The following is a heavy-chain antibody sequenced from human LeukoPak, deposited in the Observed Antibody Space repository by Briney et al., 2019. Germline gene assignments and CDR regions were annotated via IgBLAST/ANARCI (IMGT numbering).Heavy chain of an antibody. J-gene: IGHJ4*02. CDR3: AKDSVVLLSLGELSLNGAYFDY. Sequence: PGRSLRLSCAASGFTFSSYGMHWVRQAPGKGLEWVAVISYDGSNKYYADSVKDRFTISRDNSKNTLYLQMNSLRAEDTAVYYCAKDSVVLLSLGELSLNGAYFDYWGQGTLVTVSS. V-gene: IGHV3-30*18. CDR1: GFTFSSYG. D-gene: IGHD3-16*02. CDR2: ISYDGSNK.